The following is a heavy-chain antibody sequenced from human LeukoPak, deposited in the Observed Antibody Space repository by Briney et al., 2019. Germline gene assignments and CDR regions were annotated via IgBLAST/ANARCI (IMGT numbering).Heavy chain of an antibody. D-gene: IGHD3-10*01. J-gene: IGHJ5*02. CDR3: ARVTITMVRGVRAPRHNWLDP. CDR2: INHSGST. Sequence: SETLSLTCAVYGGSFSGYYWSWIRQPPGKGLEWIGEINHSGSTNYNPSLKSRVTISVDTSKNHFSLKLSSVTAAATAVYYCARVTITMVRGVRAPRHNWLDPWGQGTLVTVSS. CDR1: GGSFSGYY. V-gene: IGHV4-34*01.